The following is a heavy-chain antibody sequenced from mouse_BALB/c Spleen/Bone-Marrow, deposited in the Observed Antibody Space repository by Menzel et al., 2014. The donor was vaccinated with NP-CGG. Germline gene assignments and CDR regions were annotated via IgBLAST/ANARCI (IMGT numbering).Heavy chain of an antibody. CDR2: IDPGSGSP. J-gene: IGHJ3*01. CDR3: TIYAFAY. CDR1: GYTFNSSW. D-gene: IGHD2-12*01. V-gene: IGHV1S22*01. Sequence: LQQSGAELVRPGASVKLSCKASGYTFNSSWMHWVKQRPGQGLEWIGNIDPGSGSPHYDERFQSKATLTVDTYSSTVYMQLSGLSSENSAVYYCTIYAFAYWGQGTLVTVSA.